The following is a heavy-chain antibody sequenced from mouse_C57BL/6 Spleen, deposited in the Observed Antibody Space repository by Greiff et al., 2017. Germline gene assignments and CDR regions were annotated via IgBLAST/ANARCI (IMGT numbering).Heavy chain of an antibody. Sequence: VQLQQSGPELVKPGASVTISCTASGYSFTDYNMNWVKQSTGKSLEWIGVINPNYGTTSYDQKFKGKATLTVDKSSSTAYMQRNSLTSEDSAVYYCASQLGPFDYWGQGTTLTVSS. CDR3: ASQLGPFDY. CDR2: INPNYGTT. D-gene: IGHD4-1*02. V-gene: IGHV1-39*01. CDR1: GYSFTDYN. J-gene: IGHJ2*01.